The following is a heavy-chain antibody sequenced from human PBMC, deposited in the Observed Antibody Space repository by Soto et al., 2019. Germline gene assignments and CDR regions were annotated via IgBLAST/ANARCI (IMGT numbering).Heavy chain of an antibody. CDR3: ARGTNTAMGNFDY. Sequence: GGSLRLSCAASGFTFSAYSMTWVRQAPGKGLEWVSSISGSRDYIFYADSVKGRFTISRDNAKNSLYLQLTSLRAEATALYYCARGTNTAMGNFDYWGQGTPVTVSS. V-gene: IGHV3-21*01. CDR2: ISGSRDYI. D-gene: IGHD5-18*01. CDR1: GFTFSAYS. J-gene: IGHJ4*02.